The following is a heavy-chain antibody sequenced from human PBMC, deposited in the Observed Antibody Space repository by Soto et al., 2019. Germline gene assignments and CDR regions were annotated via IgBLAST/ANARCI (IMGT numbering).Heavy chain of an antibody. CDR3: ARASGSYRDFDY. CDR2: ISAYNGNT. Sequence: ASVKVSCKASGYTFTSYGISWVRQAPGQGLEWMGWISAYNGNTNYAQRLQGRVTMTTDTSTSTAYMELRGLRSDDTAVYYCARASGSYRDFDYWGQGTLVTVSS. V-gene: IGHV1-18*04. J-gene: IGHJ4*02. D-gene: IGHD1-26*01. CDR1: GYTFTSYG.